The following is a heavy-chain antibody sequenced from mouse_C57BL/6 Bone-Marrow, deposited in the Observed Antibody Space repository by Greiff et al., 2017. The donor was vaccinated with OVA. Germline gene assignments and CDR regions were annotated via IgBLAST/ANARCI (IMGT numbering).Heavy chain of an antibody. V-gene: IGHV5-12*01. D-gene: IGHD1-1*01. Sequence: DVKLVESGGGLVQPGGSLKLSCAASGFTFSDYYMYWVRQTPEKRLEWVAYISNGGGSTYYPDTVKGRFTISRDNAKNTLYLQMSRLKSEDTAMYYCARRRYYGSSSWFAYWGQGTLVTVSA. J-gene: IGHJ3*01. CDR1: GFTFSDYY. CDR3: ARRRYYGSSSWFAY. CDR2: ISNGGGST.